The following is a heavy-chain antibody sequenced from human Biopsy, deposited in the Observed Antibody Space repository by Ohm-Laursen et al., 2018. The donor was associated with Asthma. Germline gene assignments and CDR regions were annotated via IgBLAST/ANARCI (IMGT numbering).Heavy chain of an antibody. V-gene: IGHV3-7*01. CDR3: VRTFHFWSPYHAEHYQL. J-gene: IGHJ1*01. Sequence: SLRLSCTASGFTFSSYGMHWVRQAPGKGLEWVANIKHDGTEKNHADSLKGRFTISRDNAKNSLYLQMNSLRAEDTAVYYCVRTFHFWSPYHAEHYQLWGQGTLVTVSS. CDR2: IKHDGTEK. D-gene: IGHD3-3*02. CDR1: GFTFSSYG.